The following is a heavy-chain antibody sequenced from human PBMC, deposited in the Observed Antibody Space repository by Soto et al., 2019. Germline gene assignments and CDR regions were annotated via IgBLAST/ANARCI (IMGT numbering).Heavy chain of an antibody. Sequence: HPGGSLRLSCAASGFTFSTYAMIWVRQAPGKGLEWVSVITGSGGSTYYADSVKGRFTISRDTSKNTLFLQMNSLRAEDTAVYYCAKDRYGDYGGIDYWGQGTIVTVSS. CDR1: GFTFSTYA. D-gene: IGHD4-17*01. CDR2: ITGSGGST. J-gene: IGHJ4*02. CDR3: AKDRYGDYGGIDY. V-gene: IGHV3-23*01.